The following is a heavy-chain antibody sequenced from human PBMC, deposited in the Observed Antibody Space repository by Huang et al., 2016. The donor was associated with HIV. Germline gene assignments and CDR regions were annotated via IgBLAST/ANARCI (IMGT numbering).Heavy chain of an antibody. D-gene: IGHD2-15*01. CDR3: AREKVADDAFDM. V-gene: IGHV3-74*01. J-gene: IGHJ3*02. CDR2: VYSDGSRT. Sequence: EVQLVESGGGLVQPGGSLRLSCVASGFSFSGYWMDWVRQGPGKGLVWVSRVYSDGSRTAYADSVKGRFTISRDNAKNTLYLQMNSLRAEDTGVYYCAREKVADDAFDMWGQGTMVTVSS. CDR1: GFSFSGYW.